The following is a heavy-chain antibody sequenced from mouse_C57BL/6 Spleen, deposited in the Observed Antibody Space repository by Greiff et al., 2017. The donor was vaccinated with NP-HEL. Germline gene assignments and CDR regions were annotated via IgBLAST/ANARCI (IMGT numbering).Heavy chain of an antibody. J-gene: IGHJ2*01. D-gene: IGHD1-1*01. CDR3: ARLLRIPYFDY. V-gene: IGHV1-26*01. CDR2: INPNNGGT. Sequence: EVQLQQSGPELVKPGASVKISCKASGYTFTDYYMNWVKQSHGKSLEWIGDINPNNGGTSYNQKFKGKATLTVDKSSRTAYMELRSLTSEDSAVYYCARLLRIPYFDYWGQGTTLTVSS. CDR1: GYTFTDYY.